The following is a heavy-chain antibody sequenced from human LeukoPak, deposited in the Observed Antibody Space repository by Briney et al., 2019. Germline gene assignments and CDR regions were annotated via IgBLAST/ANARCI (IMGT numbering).Heavy chain of an antibody. CDR2: ISSSGSTI. Sequence: GGSLRLSCAASGFTFSDYYMSWIRQAPGKGLEWVSYISSSGSTIYYADSVKGRFTISRDNAKNSLYLQMNSLRAEDTAVYYCARDYCSSTSCYPPGPDAFDIWGQGTMVTVSS. CDR1: GFTFSDYY. J-gene: IGHJ3*02. D-gene: IGHD2-2*01. CDR3: ARDYCSSTSCYPPGPDAFDI. V-gene: IGHV3-11*01.